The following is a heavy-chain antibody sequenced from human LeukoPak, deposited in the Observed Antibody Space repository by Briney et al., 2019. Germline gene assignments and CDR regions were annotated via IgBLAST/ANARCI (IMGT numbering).Heavy chain of an antibody. D-gene: IGHD6-13*01. J-gene: IGHJ4*02. CDR2: MNPNSGNT. CDR1: GYTFTSYD. V-gene: IGHV1-8*03. Sequence: ASVKVSCKASGYTFTSYDINWVRQATGQGLEWMGWMNPNSGNTGYAQKFQGRVTITRNTSISTAYMELSGLRSEDTAVYYCARGPAAAGTVWSYWGQGTLVTVSS. CDR3: ARGPAAAGTVWSY.